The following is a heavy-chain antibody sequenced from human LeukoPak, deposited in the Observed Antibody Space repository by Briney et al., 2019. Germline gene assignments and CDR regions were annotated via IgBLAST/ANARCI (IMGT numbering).Heavy chain of an antibody. CDR3: ARVPSTYGSGSYFNWFDP. D-gene: IGHD3-10*01. CDR2: IYYSGST. Sequence: PSQTLSLTCTVSGGSISSGDYYWSWIRQPPGKGLEWIGYIYYSGSTYYNPSLKSRVTISVDTSKNQFSLKLSSVTAADTAVYYCARVPSTYGSGSYFNWFDPWGQGTLVTVSS. J-gene: IGHJ5*02. V-gene: IGHV4-30-4*08. CDR1: GGSISSGDYY.